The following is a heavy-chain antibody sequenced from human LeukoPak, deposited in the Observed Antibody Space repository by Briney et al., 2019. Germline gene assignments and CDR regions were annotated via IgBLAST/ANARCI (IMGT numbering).Heavy chain of an antibody. CDR2: IYSVGSI. V-gene: IGHV3-53*01. CDR1: GFIFSSNY. CDR3: ARSIRYFQLFED. Sequence: GGSLRLSCAASGFIFSSNYMSWVRQAPGKGLEWVSVIYSVGSIYYADSVKGRFTISRDNSKNTLYLQMNSLRAEDTAVYYCARSIRYFQLFEDWGQGTLVAVSS. J-gene: IGHJ4*02. D-gene: IGHD3-9*01.